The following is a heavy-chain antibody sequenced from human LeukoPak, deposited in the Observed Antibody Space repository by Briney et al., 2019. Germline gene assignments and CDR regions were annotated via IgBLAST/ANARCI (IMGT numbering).Heavy chain of an antibody. J-gene: IGHJ4*02. D-gene: IGHD6-19*01. CDR2: INPNSGGT. V-gene: IGHV1-2*02. CDR1: GYTFTSYD. Sequence: ASVKVSCKASGYTFTSYDINWVRQATGQGLEWMGWINPNSGGTNYAQKFQGRVTMTRDTSISTAYMELSRLRSDDTAVYYCARGAVAGTLGGMSRYDYWGQGTLVTVSS. CDR3: ARGAVAGTLGGMSRYDY.